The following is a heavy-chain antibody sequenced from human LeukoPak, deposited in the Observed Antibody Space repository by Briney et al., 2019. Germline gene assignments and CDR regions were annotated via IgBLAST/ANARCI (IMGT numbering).Heavy chain of an antibody. V-gene: IGHV4-61*02. Sequence: SETLSLTCTVSGGSISSGSYYWRWIRQPAGKGLEWIGRIYTSGSTNYNPSLKSRVTISVDTSKNQFSLKLSSVTAADTAAYYCARAGGYKRGGFDYWGQGTLVTVSS. CDR3: ARAGGYKRGGFDY. J-gene: IGHJ4*02. CDR1: GGSISSGSYY. CDR2: IYTSGST. D-gene: IGHD5-24*01.